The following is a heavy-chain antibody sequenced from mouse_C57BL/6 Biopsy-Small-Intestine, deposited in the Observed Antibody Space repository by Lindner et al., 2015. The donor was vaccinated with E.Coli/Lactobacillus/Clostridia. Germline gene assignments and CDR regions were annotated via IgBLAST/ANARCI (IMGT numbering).Heavy chain of an antibody. CDR3: ARGDWDEGYFDY. Sequence: VQLQESGIELVMPGASVKISCKASGYSFTSYYKNWVRQRPGQGLEWIGWIYPGSDNTKYNEVFKGKATLTADTSSTTAYMQLSSLTSEDSAVYYCARGDWDEGYFDYWGQGTTLIV. CDR2: IYPGSDNT. D-gene: IGHD4-1*01. CDR1: GYSFTSYY. V-gene: IGHV1-66*01. J-gene: IGHJ2*01.